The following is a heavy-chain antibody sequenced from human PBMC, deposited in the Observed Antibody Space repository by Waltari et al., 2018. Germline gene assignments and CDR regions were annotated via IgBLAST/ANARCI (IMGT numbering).Heavy chain of an antibody. J-gene: IGHJ5*02. V-gene: IGHV4-30-4*08. D-gene: IGHD6-6*01. CDR2: IYYSGST. CDR1: GGSISRGTSY. CDR3: ARYSWSYSGSSAINWFDP. Sequence: QVPLQESRPGLLKPSQTRSVTGTVSGGSISRGTSYSSCIGRSPGQCLEWIGYIYYSGSTNYNPSLKSRVTISVDTSKNQFSLNLSSVTAADTAVYFCARYSWSYSGSSAINWFDPWGQGTLVTVSS.